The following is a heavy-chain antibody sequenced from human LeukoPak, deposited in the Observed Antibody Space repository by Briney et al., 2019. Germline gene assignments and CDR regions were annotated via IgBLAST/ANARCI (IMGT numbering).Heavy chain of an antibody. CDR3: ARSGRVGGVRYYYYMDV. V-gene: IGHV4-34*01. CDR2: INHSGST. J-gene: IGHJ6*03. CDR1: GFTFSSYA. Sequence: PGGSLRLSCAASGFTFSSYAMSWVRQPPGKGLEWIGEINHSGSTNYNPSLKSRVTISVDTSKNQFSLKLSSVTAADTAVYYCARSGRVGGVRYYYYMDVWGKGTTVTVSS. D-gene: IGHD3-3*01.